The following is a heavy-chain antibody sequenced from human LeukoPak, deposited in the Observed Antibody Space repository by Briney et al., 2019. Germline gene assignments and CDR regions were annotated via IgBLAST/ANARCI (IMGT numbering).Heavy chain of an antibody. J-gene: IGHJ4*02. V-gene: IGHV4-59*01. CDR1: GGSMTSYY. CDR3: ARGGWSIDY. Sequence: SETLSLTCNVYGGSMTSYYWSWVRQTPEKGLEYIGYIYYSGSTNYNPSLKSRVTMSIDTSKNQFSLNLNSVTAADTAIYYCARGGWSIDYWGQGTLVTVSS. D-gene: IGHD5/OR15-5a*01. CDR2: IYYSGST.